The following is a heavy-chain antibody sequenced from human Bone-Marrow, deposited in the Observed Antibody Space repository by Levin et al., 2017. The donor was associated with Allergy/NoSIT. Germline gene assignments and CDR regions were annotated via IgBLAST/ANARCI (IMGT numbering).Heavy chain of an antibody. CDR1: GFTFSSYW. CDR3: ARDRIVGATGSAFDI. V-gene: IGHV3-7*01. CDR2: IKQDGSEK. J-gene: IGHJ3*02. Sequence: GGSLRLSCAASGFTFSSYWMSWVRQAPGKGLEWVANIKQDGSEKYYVDSVKGRFTISRDNAKNSLYLQMNSLRAEDTAVYYCARDRIVGATGSAFDIWGQGTMVTVSS. D-gene: IGHD1-26*01.